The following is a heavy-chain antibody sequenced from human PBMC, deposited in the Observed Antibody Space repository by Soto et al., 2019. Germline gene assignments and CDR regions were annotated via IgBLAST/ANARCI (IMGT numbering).Heavy chain of an antibody. CDR2: IIPVFGIV. CDR3: ATGRIVVGGSRAYYGVDV. D-gene: IGHD6-19*01. J-gene: IGHJ6*02. CDR1: GGTLSNSA. V-gene: IGHV1-69*19. Sequence: QLQLAQSGADVKKAGSSVKVSCKASGGTLSNSAFSWVRQAPGPGLEWKGGIIPVFGIVNYAQKFQDRVTITADESTSTAYMELRSLRSEDTAVYFCATGRIVVGGSRAYYGVDVWGQGTTVTV.